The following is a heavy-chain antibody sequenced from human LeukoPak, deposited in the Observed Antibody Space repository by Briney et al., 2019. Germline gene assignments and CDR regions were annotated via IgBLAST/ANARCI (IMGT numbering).Heavy chain of an antibody. D-gene: IGHD6-19*01. CDR2: IYHSGST. Sequence: PSGTLSLTCAVSGYSISSGYYWGWIRQPPGKGLEWIGSIYHSGSTYYNPSLKSRVTISLDTSKNQFSLKLSSVTAADTAVYYCAREGEQWLVLYWGQGTLVTVSS. CDR3: AREGEQWLVLY. CDR1: GYSISSGYY. J-gene: IGHJ4*02. V-gene: IGHV4-38-2*02.